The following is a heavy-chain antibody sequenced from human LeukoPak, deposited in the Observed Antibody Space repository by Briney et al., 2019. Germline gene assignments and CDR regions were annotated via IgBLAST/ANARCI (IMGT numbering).Heavy chain of an antibody. D-gene: IGHD6-13*01. CDR2: IIPIFGIA. CDR1: GGTFSSYA. CDR3: ARVTVRAGIAAAGTPPGQGMDV. Sequence: GASVKVSCKASGGTFSSYAISWVRQAPGQGLEWMGRIIPIFGIANYAQEFQGRVTITADKSTSTAYMELSSLRSEDTAVYYCARVTVRAGIAAAGTPPGQGMDVWGQGTTVTVSS. J-gene: IGHJ6*02. V-gene: IGHV1-69*04.